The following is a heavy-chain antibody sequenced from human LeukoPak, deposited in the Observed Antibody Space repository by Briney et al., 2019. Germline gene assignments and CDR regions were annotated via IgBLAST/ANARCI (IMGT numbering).Heavy chain of an antibody. V-gene: IGHV4-31*03. CDR3: ARVDTAMAPLDY. Sequence: SETLSLTCTVSGGSISSGGYYWSWIRQHPGKGLEWIGYIYYSGSTYYNPSLKSRVTISVDTSKNQSSLKLSSVTAADTAVYYCARVDTAMAPLDYWGQGTLVTVSS. D-gene: IGHD5-18*01. J-gene: IGHJ4*02. CDR1: GGSISSGGYY. CDR2: IYYSGST.